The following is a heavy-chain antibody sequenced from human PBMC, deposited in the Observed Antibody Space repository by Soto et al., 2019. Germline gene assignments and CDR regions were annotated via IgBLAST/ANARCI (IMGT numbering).Heavy chain of an antibody. V-gene: IGHV3-30-3*01. Sequence: GGSLRLSCAASGFTFSDNILHWVRQAPGKGLEWLAFISADGDTKYYADSVKGRFTISRDNSKNTLYLQMNSLRREDTSVYYCLGGIGYSYGYHAFDLWGQGTMVTVSS. CDR3: LGGIGYSYGYHAFDL. D-gene: IGHD5-18*01. J-gene: IGHJ3*01. CDR2: ISADGDTK. CDR1: GFTFSDNI.